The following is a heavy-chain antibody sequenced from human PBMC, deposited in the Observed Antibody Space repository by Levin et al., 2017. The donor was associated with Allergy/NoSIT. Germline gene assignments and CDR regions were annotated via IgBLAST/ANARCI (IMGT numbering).Heavy chain of an antibody. CDR2: ISYDGSKK. CDR1: GFSFSTYT. D-gene: IGHD1-26*01. J-gene: IGHJ4*02. Sequence: GESLKISCAASGFSFSTYTMHWVRQAPGKGLEWVARISYDGSKKFYADSVKGRLTISRDNSKNTLFLQMSSLRVDDTAICYCAREEWELLDYWGQGTLVTVTS. CDR3: AREEWELLDY. V-gene: IGHV3-30-3*01.